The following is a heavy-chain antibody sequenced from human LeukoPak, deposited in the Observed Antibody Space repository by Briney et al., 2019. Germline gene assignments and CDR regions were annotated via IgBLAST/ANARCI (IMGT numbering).Heavy chain of an antibody. J-gene: IGHJ4*02. CDR1: GYTFTSYG. CDR2: INPNSGGT. D-gene: IGHD3-10*01. Sequence: ASVKVSCKASGYTFTSYGISWVRQAPGQGLEWMGWINPNSGGTNYAQKFQGRVTMTRDTSISTAYMELSRLRSDDTAVYYCARSTMVRGVKRYYFDYWGQGTLVTVSS. V-gene: IGHV1-2*02. CDR3: ARSTMVRGVKRYYFDY.